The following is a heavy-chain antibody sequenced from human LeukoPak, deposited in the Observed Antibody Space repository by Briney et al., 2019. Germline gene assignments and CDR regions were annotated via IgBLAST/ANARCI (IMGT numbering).Heavy chain of an antibody. D-gene: IGHD2-2*02. V-gene: IGHV1-46*01. J-gene: IGHJ6*03. CDR1: GYTFTSYY. Sequence: GASVKLSCKASGYTFTSYYMHWVRQAPGEGLEWMGIINPTGGSTSYAQKFQGRVTMTRDMSTSTVYMEMSRLRSEDTAVYYCARVAAEVVGVPGAIGFGWVRRDYYYMDVWGKGTTVTVSS. CDR2: INPTGGST. CDR3: ARVAAEVVGVPGAIGFGWVRRDYYYMDV.